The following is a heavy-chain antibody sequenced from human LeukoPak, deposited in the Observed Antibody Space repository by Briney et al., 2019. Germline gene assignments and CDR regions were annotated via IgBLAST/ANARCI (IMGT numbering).Heavy chain of an antibody. CDR3: ARLLVYSSSWTPDY. CDR2: INHSGST. CDR1: GGSFSGYY. V-gene: IGHV4-34*01. D-gene: IGHD6-13*01. J-gene: IGHJ4*02. Sequence: SETLSLTCAVYGGSFSGYYWSWIRQSPGRGLEWIGEINHSGSTNYNPSLKSRVTISVDASKNQFSLKLSSVTAADTAVYYCARLLVYSSSWTPDYWGQGTLVTVSS.